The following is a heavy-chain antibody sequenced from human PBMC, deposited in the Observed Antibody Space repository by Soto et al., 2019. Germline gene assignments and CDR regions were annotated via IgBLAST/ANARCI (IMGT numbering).Heavy chain of an antibody. CDR1: GFTFSSYA. CDR2: ISGSGGST. Sequence: EVPLLESGGGLVQPGGSLRLSCAASGFTFSSYAMNWVRQAPGKGLEWVSVISGSGGSTYYADAVKGRFTISRDNSKNTLYLQMNSLRAEGTAVYLCGKRSVGRYLGLWGRGPLVTVSS. CDR3: GKRSVGRYLGL. V-gene: IGHV3-23*01. J-gene: IGHJ2*01. D-gene: IGHD1-26*01.